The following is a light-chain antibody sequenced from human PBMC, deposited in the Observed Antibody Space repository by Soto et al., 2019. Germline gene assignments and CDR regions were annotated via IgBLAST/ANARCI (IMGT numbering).Light chain of an antibody. Sequence: QSALTQPASVSGSPGQSITISCTGTSSDIGFYNYVSWYQQHPGKAPKLMICDVSNRPSGVSNRFSGSKSGNTASLTISGLQAEDEADYYCSSYTSSSSLYVFGTGTKVTVL. CDR2: DVS. CDR1: SSDIGFYNY. J-gene: IGLJ1*01. V-gene: IGLV2-14*03. CDR3: SSYTSSSSLYV.